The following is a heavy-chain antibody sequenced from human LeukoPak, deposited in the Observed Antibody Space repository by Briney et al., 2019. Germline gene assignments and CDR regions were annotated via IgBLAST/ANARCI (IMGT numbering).Heavy chain of an antibody. CDR2: INHSGST. D-gene: IGHD5-12*01. CDR3: ARVSRWLRFGRIFDP. Sequence: TSETLSLTCAVYGGSFSGYYWSWIRQPPGKGLEWIGEINHSGSTNYNPSLKSRVTISVDTSKNQFSLKLSSVTAADTAVYYCARVSRWLRFGRIFDPWGQGTLVTVSS. J-gene: IGHJ5*02. V-gene: IGHV4-34*01. CDR1: GGSFSGYY.